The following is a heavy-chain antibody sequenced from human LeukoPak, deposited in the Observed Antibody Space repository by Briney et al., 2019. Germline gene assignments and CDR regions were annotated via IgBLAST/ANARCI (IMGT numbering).Heavy chain of an antibody. V-gene: IGHV1-69*04. CDR3: ARDMERDDILTGCDY. CDR1: GGTFSSYA. J-gene: IGHJ4*02. Sequence: ASVKVSCKASGGTFSSYAISWVRQSPGQGLEWMGRIIPILGIANYAQKFQGRVTITADKSTNTVYMELSSLRSEDTAVYYCARDMERDDILTGCDYWGQGTLVTVSS. D-gene: IGHD3-9*01. CDR2: IIPILGIA.